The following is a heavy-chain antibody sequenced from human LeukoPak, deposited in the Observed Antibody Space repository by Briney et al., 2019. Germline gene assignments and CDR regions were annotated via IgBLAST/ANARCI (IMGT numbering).Heavy chain of an antibody. CDR2: ISSSGSII. Sequence: GGSLRLSCAASGFTFGSHDMNWVRQPPGRGLEWVSYISSSGSIIYYADSVKGRFTFSRDNAKNSLYLQMNSLRGEDTAVYYCVAGGFQYTFDIWGQGTRVTVSS. CDR3: VAGGFQYTFDI. J-gene: IGHJ3*02. V-gene: IGHV3-48*03. CDR1: GFTFGSHD. D-gene: IGHD5-12*01.